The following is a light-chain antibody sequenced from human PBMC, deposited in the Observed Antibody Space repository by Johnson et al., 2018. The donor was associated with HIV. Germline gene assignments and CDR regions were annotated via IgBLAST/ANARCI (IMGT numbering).Light chain of an antibody. V-gene: IGLV1-51*02. CDR3: GTWDSSLSAHYV. J-gene: IGLJ1*01. CDR1: SSNIGNNY. CDR2: ENN. Sequence: HSVLTQPPSVSAAPGQKVTISCSGSSSNIGNNYVSWYRQFPGTAPKLLIYENNKRPSGIADRFSGSKSGTSATLGITGLQTGDEADYYCGTWDSSLSAHYVFGTGTKVTVL.